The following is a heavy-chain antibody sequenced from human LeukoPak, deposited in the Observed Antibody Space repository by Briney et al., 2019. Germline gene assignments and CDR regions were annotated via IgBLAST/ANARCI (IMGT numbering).Heavy chain of an antibody. V-gene: IGHV3-30*18. CDR1: GFTFSSYG. D-gene: IGHD2-15*01. CDR2: ISYDGSNK. CDR3: AKGYCSGGSCYWKVLGLDY. Sequence: GGSLRLSCAASGFTFSSYGMHWVRQAPGKGLEWVAVISYDGSNKYYADSVKGRFTISRDNSKNTLYLQMNSLRAGDTAVYYCAKGYCSGGSCYWKVLGLDYWGQGTLVTVSS. J-gene: IGHJ4*02.